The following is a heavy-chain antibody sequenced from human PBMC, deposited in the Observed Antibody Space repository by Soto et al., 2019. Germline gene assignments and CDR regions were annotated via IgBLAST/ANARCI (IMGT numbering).Heavy chain of an antibody. V-gene: IGHV4-30-2*01. CDR2: IYHSGST. Sequence: SETLSLTCAVSGRSISSGGYSWRWIRQPPGKGLEWIGYIYHSGSTYYNPSLKSRVTISVDRSKNQFSLKLSSVTAADTAVYYCARGDIDKQGGRNWFDPWGQGTLVTVSS. D-gene: IGHD3-9*01. CDR1: GRSISSGGYS. CDR3: ARGDIDKQGGRNWFDP. J-gene: IGHJ5*02.